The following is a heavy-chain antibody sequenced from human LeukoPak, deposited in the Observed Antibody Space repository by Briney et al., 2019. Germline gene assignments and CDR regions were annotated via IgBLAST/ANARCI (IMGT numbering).Heavy chain of an antibody. V-gene: IGHV4-59*01. J-gene: IGHJ4*02. Sequence: SETLSLTCTVSDGSISSYYWSWIRQPPGKGLEWIGYIYYSGSTNYNRSLKSRVTISVDTSKNQFSLKLSSVTAADTAVYYCARDLYSSGWYYFDYWGQGTLVTVSS. D-gene: IGHD6-19*01. CDR3: ARDLYSSGWYYFDY. CDR1: DGSISSYY. CDR2: IYYSGST.